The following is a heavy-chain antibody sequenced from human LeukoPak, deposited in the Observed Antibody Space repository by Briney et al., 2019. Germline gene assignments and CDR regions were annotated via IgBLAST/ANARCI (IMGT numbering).Heavy chain of an antibody. V-gene: IGHV4-59*01. D-gene: IGHD3-22*01. CDR1: GGSISSYY. Sequence: PSETLSLTCTVSGGSISSYYWSWIRQPPGKGLEWIGYIYYSGSTNYNPSLKSRVTISVDTSKNQFSLKLSSVTAADTAVYYCARVDYYDSSGYYFNHRFDPWGQGPKVTDSP. CDR2: IYYSGST. CDR3: ARVDYYDSSGYYFNHRFDP. J-gene: IGHJ5*02.